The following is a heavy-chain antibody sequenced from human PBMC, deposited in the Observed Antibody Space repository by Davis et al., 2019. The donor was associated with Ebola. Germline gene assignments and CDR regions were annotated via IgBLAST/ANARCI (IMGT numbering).Heavy chain of an antibody. J-gene: IGHJ6*02. CDR3: ARTKAVAGVYYYGMDV. CDR2: YYYTGST. CDR1: GGFVSSGGYS. D-gene: IGHD6-19*01. Sequence: MPSETLSLTCAVSGGFVSSGGYSWSWIRQPPGKGLEWIGYYYYTGSTYYNPSLKSRVTISVDTSKNQFSLKLSSVTAADTAVYYCARTKAVAGVYYYGMDVWGQGTTGTGSS. V-gene: IGHV4-61*08.